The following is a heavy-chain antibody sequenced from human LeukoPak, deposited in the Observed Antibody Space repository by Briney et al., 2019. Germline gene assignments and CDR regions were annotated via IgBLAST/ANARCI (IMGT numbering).Heavy chain of an antibody. CDR3: ARDRITMVRGVPRWFDP. CDR2: INPSGGST. CDR1: GYTFTRYY. J-gene: IGHJ5*02. Sequence: ASVKVSCKAFGYTFTRYYMHWVRQAPGQGPEWMGIINPSGGSTSYAQKFQGRVTMTRDMSTSTVYMELSSLRSEDTAVYYCARDRITMVRGVPRWFDPWGQGTLVTVSS. V-gene: IGHV1-46*01. D-gene: IGHD3-10*01.